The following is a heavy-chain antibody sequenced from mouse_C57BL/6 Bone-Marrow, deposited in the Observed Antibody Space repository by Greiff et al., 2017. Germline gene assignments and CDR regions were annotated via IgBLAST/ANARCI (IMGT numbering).Heavy chain of an antibody. CDR3: ARGDPYYGRDYWYFDV. D-gene: IGHD1-1*01. V-gene: IGHV5-4*01. CDR2: ISDGGSYT. Sequence: EVQLQQSGGGLVKPGGSLKLSCAASGFTFSSYAMSWVRQTPEKRLEWVATISDGGSYTYYPHNVKGRFTISRDNAKNNLYLQMSHLKSEDTAMYYCARGDPYYGRDYWYFDVWGTGTTVTVSS. J-gene: IGHJ1*03. CDR1: GFTFSSYA.